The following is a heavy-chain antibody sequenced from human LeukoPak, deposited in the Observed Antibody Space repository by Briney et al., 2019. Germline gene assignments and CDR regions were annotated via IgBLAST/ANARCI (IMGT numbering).Heavy chain of an antibody. D-gene: IGHD3-16*01. CDR2: ISGSSSTI. J-gene: IGHJ3*02. V-gene: IGHV3-48*01. CDR3: ARDQGGGTFDI. Sequence: GGSLRLSCAASGFTFSNYYMNWVRQAPGKGLEWVSYISGSSSTIYYADSVKGRFTISRDNAKDSLYLQMHSLRAEDTAVYYCARDQGGGTFDIWGQGTMVTVSS. CDR1: GFTFSNYY.